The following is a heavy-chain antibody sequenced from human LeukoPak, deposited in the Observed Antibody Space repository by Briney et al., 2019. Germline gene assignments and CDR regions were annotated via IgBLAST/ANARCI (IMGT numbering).Heavy chain of an antibody. D-gene: IGHD3-9*01. V-gene: IGHV3-48*01. CDR3: ARGSSDILTGYYRGVDY. CDR2: ISSSSSTM. CDR1: GFTFSSYS. J-gene: IGHJ4*02. Sequence: GGSLRLSCAASGFTFSSYSMNWVRQAPGKGLEWVSYISSSSSTMYYADSVKGRFTISRDNAKNSLYLQMNSLRAEDTAVYYCARGSSDILTGYYRGVDYWGQGTLVTVSS.